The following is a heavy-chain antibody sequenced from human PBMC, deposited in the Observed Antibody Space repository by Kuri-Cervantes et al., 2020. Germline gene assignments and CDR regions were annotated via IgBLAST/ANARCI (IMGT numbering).Heavy chain of an antibody. CDR1: GFSLRANGMG. V-gene: IGHV2-5*02. CDR3: ARTSDIAAAGQYYFDY. Sequence: SGPTLVKPTQTLTLTCTFSGFSLRANGMGVGWIRQPPGKALEWLALIYWDDDKRYSPSLKSRLTITKDTSKNQVVLTMTNMDPVDTATYYCARTSDIAAAGQYYFDYWGRGTLVTVSS. CDR2: IYWDDDK. J-gene: IGHJ4*02. D-gene: IGHD6-13*01.